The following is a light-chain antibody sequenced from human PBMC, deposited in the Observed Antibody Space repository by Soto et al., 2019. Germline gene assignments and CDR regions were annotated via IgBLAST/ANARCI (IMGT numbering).Light chain of an antibody. Sequence: EIVMTQSPATLFVSPGERVTLSCRASHSVFTNLAWYQHKPGQAPRLLIYGASTRAAGIPARFSGSGSGTGFTLTISILQSEDFDFYYCQQYNDWPLPTFGGGTKVEIK. CDR3: QQYNDWPLPT. V-gene: IGKV3-15*01. CDR1: HSVFTN. CDR2: GAS. J-gene: IGKJ4*01.